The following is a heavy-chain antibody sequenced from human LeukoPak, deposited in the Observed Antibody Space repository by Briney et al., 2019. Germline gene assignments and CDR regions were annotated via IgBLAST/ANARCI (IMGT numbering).Heavy chain of an antibody. CDR2: ISSSSSYI. CDR3: ARANDNYYYYYMDV. CDR1: GFTFSIYS. D-gene: IGHD3-9*01. V-gene: IGHV3-21*01. J-gene: IGHJ6*03. Sequence: GGSLRLSCVGSGFTFSIYSMNWVRQAPGKGLEWVSSISSSSSYIYYADSVKGRFTISRDNAKKSLYLQMNSLRAEDTAVYYCARANDNYYYYYMDVWGKGTTVTISS.